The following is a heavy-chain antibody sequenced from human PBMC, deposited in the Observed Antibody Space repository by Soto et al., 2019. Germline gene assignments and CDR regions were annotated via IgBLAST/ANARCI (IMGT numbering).Heavy chain of an antibody. D-gene: IGHD7-27*01. CDR1: GDPVSSGSYY. CDR2: IYHTGNT. V-gene: IGHV4-31*03. CDR3: AAKLGTTHYFDF. Sequence: QVQLQESGPGLVQPSQTLSLTCSVSGDPVSSGSYYWTWVRQHPVKGLEWIGYIYHTGNTYYNPSLQSRLIMSIDTSKNQFSLHLYSVTAADTAVYFCAAKLGTTHYFDFWGQGSLVAVSS. J-gene: IGHJ4*02.